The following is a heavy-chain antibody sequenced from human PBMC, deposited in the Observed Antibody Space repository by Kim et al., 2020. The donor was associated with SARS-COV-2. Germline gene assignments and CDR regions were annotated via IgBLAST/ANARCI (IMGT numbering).Heavy chain of an antibody. J-gene: IGHJ5*02. Sequence: ASVKVSCKASGYTFTSYAMNWVRQAPGQGLEWMGWINTNTGNPTYAQGFTGRFVFSLDTSVSTAYLQISSLKAEDTAVYYCAREPRCDTAMVRCDWFDPWGQGTLVTVSS. V-gene: IGHV7-4-1*02. CDR3: AREPRCDTAMVRCDWFDP. CDR1: GYTFTSYA. CDR2: INTNTGNP. D-gene: IGHD5-18*01.